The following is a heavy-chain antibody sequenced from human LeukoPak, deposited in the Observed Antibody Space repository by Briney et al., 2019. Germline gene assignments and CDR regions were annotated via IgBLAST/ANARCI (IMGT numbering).Heavy chain of an antibody. CDR1: GFTFSSYT. J-gene: IGHJ4*02. CDR3: ARALTALTYEGY. Sequence: GGSLRLSCAASGFTFSSYTMHWIRQAPGKGLEWVSSISGSNSYIFYADSVKGRFTVSRDNAKDSLYLQMNSLRAEDTAVYYCARALTALTYEGYWGQGTLVTVSS. CDR2: ISGSNSYI. D-gene: IGHD3-3*01. V-gene: IGHV3-21*01.